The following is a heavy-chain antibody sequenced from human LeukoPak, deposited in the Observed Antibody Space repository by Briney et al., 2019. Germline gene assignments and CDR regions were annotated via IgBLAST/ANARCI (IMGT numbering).Heavy chain of an antibody. J-gene: IGHJ6*03. D-gene: IGHD6-19*01. CDR2: ICSSSSYI. V-gene: IGHV3-21*01. CDR1: GFTFSRYS. CDR3: ARDAQWLVPEGYYFYMDV. Sequence: GGSLRLSCAGSGFTFSRYSMNWFRQAPGKGLERVSSICSSSSYIFYADSVKGRFTISRDNANNSLYLQMSSLRAEDTAVYYCARDAQWLVPEGYYFYMDVWGKGTTVTVSS.